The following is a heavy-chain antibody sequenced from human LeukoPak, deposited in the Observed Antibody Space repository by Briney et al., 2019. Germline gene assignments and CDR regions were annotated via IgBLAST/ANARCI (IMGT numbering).Heavy chain of an antibody. D-gene: IGHD2-15*01. J-gene: IGHJ4*02. CDR1: GFTFRNYW. Sequence: PGGSLRLSCAASGFTFRNYWMGWVRQAPGKGLEWVANTKPDGSAEYYADSVRGRFTTSRDNANNFLYLQMNSLRAEDTAVYYCASDGGLNTNLDYWGQGTLVTVSS. CDR2: TKPDGSAE. CDR3: ASDGGLNTNLDY. V-gene: IGHV3-7*01.